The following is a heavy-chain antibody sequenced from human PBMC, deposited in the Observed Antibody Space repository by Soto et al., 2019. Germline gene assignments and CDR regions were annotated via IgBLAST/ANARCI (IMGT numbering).Heavy chain of an antibody. CDR3: ARGPYSGLAS. CDR2: MNPKTGKA. D-gene: IGHD5-12*01. J-gene: IGHJ5*02. CDR1: GYTFTTYD. V-gene: IGHV1-8*01. Sequence: QVQLVQSGAEVKEPGASVKVSCQASGYTFTTYDFNWVRQATGQGLEWMGWMNPKTGKADYAQKFQGRVTTARDTSTSTAYLEVSSLKPEDKAVFFCARGPYSGLASWGQRALVNVSS.